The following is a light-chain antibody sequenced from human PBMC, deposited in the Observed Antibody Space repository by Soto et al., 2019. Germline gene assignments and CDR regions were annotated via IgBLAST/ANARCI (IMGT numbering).Light chain of an antibody. J-gene: IGLJ3*02. CDR1: SSDVGGYNF. CDR2: EVS. Sequence: QSALTQPASVSGSPGQSITISCTGTSSDVGGYNFVSWYQQHPGKAPKLIIYEVSHRPSGVSNRFSGSKSGNTASLTISGLQDEDEADYYCNSYTSSSARVFGGGTKVTVL. V-gene: IGLV2-14*01. CDR3: NSYTSSSARV.